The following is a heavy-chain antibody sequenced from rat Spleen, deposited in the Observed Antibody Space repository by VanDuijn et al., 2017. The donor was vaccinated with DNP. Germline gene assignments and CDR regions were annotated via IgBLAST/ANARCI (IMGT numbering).Heavy chain of an antibody. D-gene: IGHD1-10*01. J-gene: IGHJ1*01. V-gene: IGHV5-25*01. Sequence: EVQLVESGGGLVQPGRSMKLSCRASGFTLSSSGMAWVRQTPTMGLEWVASISASGGDTYYRDSVKGRFSIFRDNTKGTLHLQMDSLRSEDTATYYCATDNSPWNFDFWGPGTRVTVSS. CDR2: ISASGGDT. CDR3: ATDNSPWNFDF. CDR1: GFTLSSSG.